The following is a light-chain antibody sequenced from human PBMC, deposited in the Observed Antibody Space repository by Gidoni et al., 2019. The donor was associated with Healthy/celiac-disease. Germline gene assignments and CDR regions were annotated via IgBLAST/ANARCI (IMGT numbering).Light chain of an antibody. V-gene: IGKV3-20*01. J-gene: IGKJ1*01. CDR1: QCVSSSY. CDR3: QQYGSSPPWT. Sequence: EIVLTQSPGTLSLPPGERATLACRASQCVSSSYLAWYPQKPGQAPRLLIYGASSRATGIPDRFSGSGSGTDFTLTISRREPENFAVYDCQQYGSSPPWTFGQGTKVEIK. CDR2: GAS.